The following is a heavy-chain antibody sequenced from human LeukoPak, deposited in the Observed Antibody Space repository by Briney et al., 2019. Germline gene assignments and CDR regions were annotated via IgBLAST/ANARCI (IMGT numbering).Heavy chain of an antibody. Sequence: GSLLLSCTASGFTFGDYAMSWVRQAPGKGLEWVGFIRSKAYGGTTEYAASVKGRFTISRDDSKSIAYLQMNSLKTEDTAVYYCTRDGVPYYYDSSGYFSWFDPWGQGTLVTVSS. CDR2: IRSKAYGGTT. V-gene: IGHV3-49*04. D-gene: IGHD3-22*01. J-gene: IGHJ5*02. CDR1: GFTFGDYA. CDR3: TRDGVPYYYDSSGYFSWFDP.